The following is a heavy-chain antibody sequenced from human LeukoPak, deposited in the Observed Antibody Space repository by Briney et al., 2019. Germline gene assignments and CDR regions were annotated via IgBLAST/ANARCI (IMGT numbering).Heavy chain of an antibody. J-gene: IGHJ4*02. CDR2: IKSDGSST. D-gene: IGHD5-12*01. V-gene: IGHV3-74*01. Sequence: PGGSLRLSCAASGFTFSNYWMHWVRQAPGKGLVWVSRIKSDGSSTSYADSVKGRFTISRDNAKNTLYLQLNSLRAEDTAVYYCARGLLRAGYSGYDCLDYWGQGTLVTVSS. CDR3: ARGLLRAGYSGYDCLDY. CDR1: GFTFSNYW.